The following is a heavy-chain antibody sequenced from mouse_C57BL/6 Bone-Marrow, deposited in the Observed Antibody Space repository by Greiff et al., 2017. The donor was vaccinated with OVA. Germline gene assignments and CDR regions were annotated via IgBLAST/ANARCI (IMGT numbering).Heavy chain of an antibody. CDR1: GYSFTDYN. D-gene: IGHD1-1*01. CDR2: INPNYGTN. Sequence: EVQLQQSGPELVKPGASVKISCKASGYSFTDYNMNWVKQSNGKSLEWIGVINPNYGTNSYNQKFKGNATLTVDQSSSTAYMQLNSLTSEDSAVYYCAFYYGSSYRYFDVWGTGTTVTVSS. CDR3: AFYYGSSYRYFDV. J-gene: IGHJ1*03. V-gene: IGHV1-39*01.